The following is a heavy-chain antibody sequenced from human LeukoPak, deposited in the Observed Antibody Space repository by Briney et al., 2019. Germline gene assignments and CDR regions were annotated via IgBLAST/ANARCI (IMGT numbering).Heavy chain of an antibody. Sequence: TGGSLRLSCAASGFILSSYWMSWVRQAPGKGLEWVANIKQDGSEKHYVDSVKGRFTISRDNAKNSLYLQMNSLRAEDTGVYYCARYSGSPASFEYWGQGTLATVSS. CDR3: ARYSGSPASFEY. CDR1: GFILSSYW. CDR2: IKQDGSEK. D-gene: IGHD1-26*01. J-gene: IGHJ4*02. V-gene: IGHV3-7*01.